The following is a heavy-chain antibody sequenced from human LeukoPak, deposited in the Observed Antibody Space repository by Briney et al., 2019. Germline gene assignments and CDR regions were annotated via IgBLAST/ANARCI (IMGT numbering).Heavy chain of an antibody. J-gene: IGHJ4*02. CDR3: ARLDSGGYFFDY. V-gene: IGHV4-39*02. CDR1: GGSISSGTYY. D-gene: IGHD4-23*01. CDR2: VFYGGTP. Sequence: SETLSLTCTVSGGSISSGTYYWGWIRQPPGKGLEWLGTVFYGGTPYYNPSLKSRVTISVDTSKNHFSLGLSSVTAADTAVYYCARLDSGGYFFDYWGQGSLVTVSS.